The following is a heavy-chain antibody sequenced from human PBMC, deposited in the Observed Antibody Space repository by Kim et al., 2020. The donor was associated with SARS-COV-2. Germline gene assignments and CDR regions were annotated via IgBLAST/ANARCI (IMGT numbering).Heavy chain of an antibody. Sequence: SETLSLTCAVYGGSFSGYYWSWIRQPPGKGLEWIGEINHSGSTNYNPSLKSRVTISVDTSKNQFSLKLSSVTAADTAVYYCARPCPVAEFFNWFDPWGQGTLVTVSS. D-gene: IGHD6-19*01. CDR1: GGSFSGYY. CDR3: ARPCPVAEFFNWFDP. CDR2: INHSGST. V-gene: IGHV4-34*01. J-gene: IGHJ5*02.